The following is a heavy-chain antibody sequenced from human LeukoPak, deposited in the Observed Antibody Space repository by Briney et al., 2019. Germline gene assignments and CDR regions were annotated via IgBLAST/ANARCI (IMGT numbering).Heavy chain of an antibody. Sequence: GGSLRLSCAASGFTFSGSGMHWVRQAPGKGLEWVTFIRYDGSNKYYTDSVKGRFTISRDNSKNTLYLQMNSLRAEDTAVYYCAARDDYGDYDQFDYWGQGTLVTVSS. CDR2: IRYDGSNK. D-gene: IGHD4-17*01. CDR3: AARDDYGDYDQFDY. J-gene: IGHJ4*02. V-gene: IGHV3-30*02. CDR1: GFTFSGSG.